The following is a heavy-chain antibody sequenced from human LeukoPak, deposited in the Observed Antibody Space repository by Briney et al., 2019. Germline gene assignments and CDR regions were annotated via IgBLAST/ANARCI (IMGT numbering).Heavy chain of an antibody. J-gene: IGHJ4*02. D-gene: IGHD3-3*01. Sequence: SQTLSLTCAISGDSVSVNSDVWNWIRQSPSRGLEWLGRTYYKSKWYNDYAVSVKSRITISPDTSKNQFSLQLNSVTPEDTAVYYCAGRTYYDFWSGYLGEYYFDYWGQGTLVTVSS. CDR3: AGRTYYDFWSGYLGEYYFDY. V-gene: IGHV6-1*01. CDR2: TYYKSKWYN. CDR1: GDSVSVNSDV.